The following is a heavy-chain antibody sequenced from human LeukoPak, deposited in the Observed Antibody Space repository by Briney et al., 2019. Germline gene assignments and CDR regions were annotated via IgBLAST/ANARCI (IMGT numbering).Heavy chain of an antibody. CDR3: ARQRGLGSWSFDY. J-gene: IGHJ4*02. CDR1: GGSISSSDYW. V-gene: IGHV4-39*01. CDR2: IFYSERT. Sequence: SETPSLTCAVSGGSISSSDYWWAWIRQPPGKGLDWIASIFYSERTHYNPSLQSRVIISVDTSKNQFSLELNSVIAADTAVYYCARQRGLGSWSFDYWGQGALVTVSS. D-gene: IGHD2-15*01.